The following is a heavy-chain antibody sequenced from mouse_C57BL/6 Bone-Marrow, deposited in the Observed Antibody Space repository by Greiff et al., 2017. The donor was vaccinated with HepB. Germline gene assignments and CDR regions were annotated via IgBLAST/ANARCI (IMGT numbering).Heavy chain of an antibody. V-gene: IGHV1-64*01. CDR3: ARSNVHYAMDY. CDR1: GYTFTSYW. J-gene: IGHJ4*01. Sequence: QVQLKQSGAELVKPGASVKLSCKASGYTFTSYWMHWVKQRPGQGLEWIGMIHPNSGSTNYNEKFKSKATLTVDKSSSTAYMQLSSLTSEDSAVYYCARSNVHYAMDYWGQGTSVTVSS. CDR2: IHPNSGST.